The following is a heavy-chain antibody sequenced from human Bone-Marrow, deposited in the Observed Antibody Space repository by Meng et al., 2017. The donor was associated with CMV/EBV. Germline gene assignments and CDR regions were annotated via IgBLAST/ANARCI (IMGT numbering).Heavy chain of an antibody. D-gene: IGHD4-23*01. Sequence: SETLSLTCSVSGGSISEYYWGWIRQPPGKGLEWIGSIYHSGSTYYNPSLKSRVTISVDTSKNQFSLKLSSVTAADTAVYYCARDVGITSIYGGNSGTFDYWGQGTLVTVSS. J-gene: IGHJ4*02. CDR3: ARDVGITSIYGGNSGTFDY. CDR1: GGSISEYY. V-gene: IGHV4-38-2*02. CDR2: IYHSGST.